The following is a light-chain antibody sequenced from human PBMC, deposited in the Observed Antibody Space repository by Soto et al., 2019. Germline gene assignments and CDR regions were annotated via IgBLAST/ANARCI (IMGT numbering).Light chain of an antibody. CDR2: GAS. Sequence: EIVFTQSPDTLSLSPGDRATLSCRASQSVSSGSLAWYQQEPGQAPRLLIYGASTRATGIPDRFSGSGSGTDFTLTISRLEPEDFAVYYCQQYGGSPFTFGRGSKLEIK. CDR1: QSVSSGS. V-gene: IGKV3-20*01. CDR3: QQYGGSPFT. J-gene: IGKJ2*01.